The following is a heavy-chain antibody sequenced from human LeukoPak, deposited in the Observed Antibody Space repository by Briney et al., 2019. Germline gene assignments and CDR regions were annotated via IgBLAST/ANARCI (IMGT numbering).Heavy chain of an antibody. CDR2: IYYSGST. J-gene: IGHJ3*02. CDR1: GGSVSGGSYY. Sequence: SETLSLTCTVSGGSVSGGSYYWSWIRQPPGKGREGVGYIYYSGSTNYNPSLKSRVTISVDTSKNQFSLKLSSVTAADTAVYYCARAHYYDSSGSGAFDIWGQGTMVTVSS. CDR3: ARAHYYDSSGSGAFDI. V-gene: IGHV4-61*01. D-gene: IGHD3-22*01.